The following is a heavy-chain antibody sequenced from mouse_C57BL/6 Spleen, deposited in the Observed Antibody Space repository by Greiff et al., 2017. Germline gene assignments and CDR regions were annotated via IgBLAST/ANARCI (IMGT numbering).Heavy chain of an antibody. CDR1: GYTFTSYD. D-gene: IGHD1-1*02. CDR3: AKYGVFDY. V-gene: IGHV1-85*01. CDR2: IYPRDGST. Sequence: QVQLKQSGPELVKPGASVKSSCKASGYTFTSYDINWVKQRPGQGLEWIGWIYPRDGSTKYNEKFKGKATLTVDTSSSTAYMELHSLTSEDSAVYFCAKYGVFDYWGQGTTLTVSS. J-gene: IGHJ2*01.